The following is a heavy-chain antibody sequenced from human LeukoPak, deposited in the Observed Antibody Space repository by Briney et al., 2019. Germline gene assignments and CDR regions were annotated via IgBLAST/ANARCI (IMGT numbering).Heavy chain of an antibody. V-gene: IGHV1-8*01. J-gene: IGHJ6*02. CDR3: ARECPVSASNYYYGMDV. Sequence: ASVKVSCKASGYTFTSYDINWVRQATGQGLEWMGWMNPNSGNTGYAQKFQGRVTMTRNTSISTAYVELSSLRSEDTAVYYCARECPVSASNYYYGMDVWGQGTTVTVSS. D-gene: IGHD6-19*01. CDR2: MNPNSGNT. CDR1: GYTFTSYD.